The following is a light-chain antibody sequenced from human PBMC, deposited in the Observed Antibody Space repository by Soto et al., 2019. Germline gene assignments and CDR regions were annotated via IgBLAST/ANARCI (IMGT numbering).Light chain of an antibody. Sequence: DIQLTQSPALLSASVGDRVTITCRASRDIDSYLAWYQLKPGKGPKLLSYDASTLQSGAPSRFSGSGSGTDFTLTISRLQPADFATYYCQQLNIYPQTFGQGTKVEIK. CDR1: RDIDSY. CDR2: DAS. CDR3: QQLNIYPQT. J-gene: IGKJ1*01. V-gene: IGKV1-9*01.